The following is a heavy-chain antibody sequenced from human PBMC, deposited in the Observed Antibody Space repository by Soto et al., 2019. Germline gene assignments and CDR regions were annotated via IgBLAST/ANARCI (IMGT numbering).Heavy chain of an antibody. Sequence: GESLKISCTGVGYSFTSYWIGWVRQMPGKGLEWMGIIYPGDSDTRYSPSFQGQVTISVDKSITTAYLQWSSLKASDIAMYFCARGYCTATICDPWFDPWGQGTLVTVSS. J-gene: IGHJ5*02. CDR3: ARGYCTATICDPWFDP. CDR2: IYPGDSDT. V-gene: IGHV5-51*01. CDR1: GYSFTSYW. D-gene: IGHD2-8*02.